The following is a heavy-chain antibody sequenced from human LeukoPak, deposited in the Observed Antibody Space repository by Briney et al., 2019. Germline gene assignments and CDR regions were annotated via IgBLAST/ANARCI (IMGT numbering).Heavy chain of an antibody. Sequence: GGSLRLSCTASGFIFSSYTVNWVRQAPGKGLEWVSSVSSTSIYIYYADSVKGRFTISGDNPKNSLYLQMNSVRAEDTAVYYCARDLKVATSGGNYYYYYGMDVWGQGTTVTVSS. CDR3: ARDLKVATSGGNYYYYYGMDV. CDR1: GFIFSSYT. CDR2: VSSTSIYI. V-gene: IGHV3-21*01. D-gene: IGHD5-12*01. J-gene: IGHJ6*02.